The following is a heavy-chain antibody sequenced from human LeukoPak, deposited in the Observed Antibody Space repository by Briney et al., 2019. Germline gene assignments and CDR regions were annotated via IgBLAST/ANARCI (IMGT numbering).Heavy chain of an antibody. J-gene: IGHJ6*03. V-gene: IGHV3-30*04. Sequence: GGSLRLSCAASGFTFSSYAMHWVRQAPGKGLEWVAVISYDGSNKYYADSVKGRFTISRDNSKNTLYLQMNSLRAEDTAVYYCARAPPTTIFGVVRSLGYYMDVWGKGTTVTVSS. CDR2: ISYDGSNK. CDR3: ARAPPTTIFGVVRSLGYYMDV. CDR1: GFTFSSYA. D-gene: IGHD3-3*01.